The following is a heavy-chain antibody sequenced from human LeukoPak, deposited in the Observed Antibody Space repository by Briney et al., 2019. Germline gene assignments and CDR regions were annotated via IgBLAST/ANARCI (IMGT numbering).Heavy chain of an antibody. Sequence: SETLSLTCAVYGGSFSRYYWSWIRQSPGKGLEWIAEIDHRGDTNYNPAVKSRVTISVDTSKNQFSLRVRSLSAADTAVYYCARGATISETGYFDFWGQGTLVTVSS. D-gene: IGHD5-24*01. J-gene: IGHJ4*03. CDR3: ARGATISETGYFDF. CDR1: GGSFSRYY. CDR2: IDHRGDT. V-gene: IGHV4-34*01.